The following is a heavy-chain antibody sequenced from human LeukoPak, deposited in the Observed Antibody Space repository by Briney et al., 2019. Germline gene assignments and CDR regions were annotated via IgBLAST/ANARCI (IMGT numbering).Heavy chain of an antibody. CDR3: ARVRARGVVPPQRGFDP. D-gene: IGHD2-2*01. J-gene: IGHJ5*02. CDR2: ISAYNGNT. V-gene: IGHV1-18*01. CDR1: GYTFTSYG. Sequence: ASVKVSCKASGYTFTSYGISWVRRAPGQGLEWMGWISAYNGNTNYAQKLQGRVTMTTDTSTSTAYMELRSLRSDDTAVYYCARVRARGVVPPQRGFDPWGQGTLVTVSS.